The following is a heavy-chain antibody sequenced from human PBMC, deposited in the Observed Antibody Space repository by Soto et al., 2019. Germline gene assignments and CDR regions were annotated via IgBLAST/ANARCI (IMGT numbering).Heavy chain of an antibody. J-gene: IGHJ6*02. CDR2: ISYDGSNK. Sequence: GGSLRLSCAASGFTFSSYGMHWVRQAPGKGLEWVAVISYDGSNKYYADSVKGRFTGSRDNSKNTVYLQMNSLRAEDTAVYYCAKVAQGDPLISDYGMDVWGQGTTVTVSS. CDR1: GFTFSSYG. CDR3: AKVAQGDPLISDYGMDV. D-gene: IGHD2-21*02. V-gene: IGHV3-30*18.